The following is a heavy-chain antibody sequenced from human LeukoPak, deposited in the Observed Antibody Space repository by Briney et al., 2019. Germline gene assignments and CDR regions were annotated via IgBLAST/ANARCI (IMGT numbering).Heavy chain of an antibody. D-gene: IGHD1-26*01. J-gene: IGHJ3*02. CDR1: GYTFTGYY. V-gene: IGHV1-2*02. CDR2: INPNSGGT. Sequence: ASVKVSCKASGYTFTGYYMHWVRQAPGQGLEWMGWINPNSGGTNYAQKFQGRVTMTRDTSISTAYMELSRLRSGDTAVYYCAVVGVVGASLWAFDIWGQGTMVTVSS. CDR3: AVVGVVGASLWAFDI.